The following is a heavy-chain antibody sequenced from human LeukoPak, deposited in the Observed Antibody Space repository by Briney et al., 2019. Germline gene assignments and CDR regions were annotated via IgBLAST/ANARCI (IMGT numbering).Heavy chain of an antibody. V-gene: IGHV3-30*03. CDR3: ARGGDLVVVVAAPDY. J-gene: IGHJ4*02. CDR2: ISYDGSNK. D-gene: IGHD2-15*01. CDR1: GFAVSSNY. Sequence: GGSLRLSCAASGFAVSSNYMSWVRQAPGKGLEWVAVISYDGSNKYYADSVKGRFTISRDNSKNTLYLQMNSLRAEDTAVYYCARGGDLVVVVAAPDYWGQGTLVTVSS.